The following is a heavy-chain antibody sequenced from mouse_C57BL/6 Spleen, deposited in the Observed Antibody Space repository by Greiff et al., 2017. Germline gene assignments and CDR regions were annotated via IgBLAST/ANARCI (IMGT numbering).Heavy chain of an antibody. Sequence: VQLQQSGPELVKPGASVKISCTASGYTFTDYYMNWVKQSHGKSLEWIGDINPNNGGTSYNQKFKGKATLTVDKSSSTAYMELRSLTSEDSAVYYCARCYYGSSSYWYFDVWGTGTTVTVSS. V-gene: IGHV1-26*01. J-gene: IGHJ1*03. D-gene: IGHD1-1*01. CDR1: GYTFTDYY. CDR3: ARCYYGSSSYWYFDV. CDR2: INPNNGGT.